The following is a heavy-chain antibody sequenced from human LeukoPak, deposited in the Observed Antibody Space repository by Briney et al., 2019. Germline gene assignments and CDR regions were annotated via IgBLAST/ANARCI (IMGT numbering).Heavy chain of an antibody. CDR1: GFTFSSYS. V-gene: IGHV3-21*01. CDR2: ISSSSSYI. J-gene: IGHJ4*02. D-gene: IGHD6-13*01. Sequence: KPGGSLRLSCAASGFTFSSYSMNWVRQAPGKGLEWVSSISSSSSYIYYADSVKGRFTISRDNAKNSLYLQMNSLRAEDTAVYYCARGSHRRYSSSWYSLWGQGTLVTVSS. CDR3: ARGSHRRYSSSWYSL.